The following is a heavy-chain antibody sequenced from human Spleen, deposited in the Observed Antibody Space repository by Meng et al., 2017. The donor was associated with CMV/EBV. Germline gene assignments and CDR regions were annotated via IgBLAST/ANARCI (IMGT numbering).Heavy chain of an antibody. CDR2: FYYSGIT. J-gene: IGHJ5*02. CDR3: ARYYHSGTYYTWFDP. Sequence: SETLSLTCSVSGGSISDYYWSWIRQPPGKGLEWIGYFYYSGITKYNPSLESRVTMSVDTSKNHFSLRLSSVTAADTAVYYCARYYHSGTYYTWFDPWGQGTPVTVSS. V-gene: IGHV4-59*01. CDR1: GGSISDYY. D-gene: IGHD3-10*01.